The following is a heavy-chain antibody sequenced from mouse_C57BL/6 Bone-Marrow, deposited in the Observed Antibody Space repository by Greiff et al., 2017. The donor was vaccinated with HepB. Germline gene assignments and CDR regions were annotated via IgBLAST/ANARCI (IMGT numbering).Heavy chain of an antibody. CDR3: ARGAYYGNYWFAY. D-gene: IGHD2-10*01. CDR1: GFTFSSYA. CDR2: ISDGGSYT. J-gene: IGHJ3*01. V-gene: IGHV5-4*03. Sequence: EVMLVESGGGLVKPGGSLKLSCAASGFTFSSYAMSWVRQTPEKRLEWVATISDGGSYTYYPDNVKGRFTISRDNAKNNLYLQMSHLKSEDTAMYYCARGAYYGNYWFAYWGQGTLVTVSA.